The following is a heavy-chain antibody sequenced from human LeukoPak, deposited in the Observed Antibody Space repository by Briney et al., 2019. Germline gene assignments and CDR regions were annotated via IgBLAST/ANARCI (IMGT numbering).Heavy chain of an antibody. J-gene: IGHJ6*02. CDR3: AKDGVFGFGELLAHYYYGTDV. Sequence: PGGSLRLSCAASGFTFSSYAMSWVRQAPGKGLEWVSAISGSGGSTYYADSVKGRFTISRDNSKNTLYLQMNSLRAEDTAVYYCAKDGVFGFGELLAHYYYGTDVWGQGTTVTVSS. D-gene: IGHD3-10*01. CDR1: GFTFSSYA. V-gene: IGHV3-23*01. CDR2: ISGSGGST.